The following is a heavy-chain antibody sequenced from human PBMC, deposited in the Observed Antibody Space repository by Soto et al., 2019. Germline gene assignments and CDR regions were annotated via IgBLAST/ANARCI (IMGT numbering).Heavy chain of an antibody. CDR1: GYTFASYG. Sequence: ASVKVSCKASGYTFASYGIHWVRQAPGQRLEWMGWINAANGDTKYSPKFQGRVTITRDTSASTAYMELSSLRSEDTAVYYCVRRHVSATGIDWFDPWGQGTLVTVSS. J-gene: IGHJ5*02. CDR2: INAANGDT. CDR3: VRRHVSATGIDWFDP. D-gene: IGHD6-13*01. V-gene: IGHV1-3*01.